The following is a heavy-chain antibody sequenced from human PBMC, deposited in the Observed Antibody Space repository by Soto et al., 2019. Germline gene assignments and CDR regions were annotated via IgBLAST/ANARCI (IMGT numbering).Heavy chain of an antibody. CDR1: GYSFTRYW. CDR3: ARHLGSGYPLGWFDP. J-gene: IGHJ5*02. D-gene: IGHD3-22*01. V-gene: IGHV5-51*01. Sequence: GESLKISCKGSGYSFTRYWIGWVRQMPGKGLEWMGIIYPGDSDTRYSPSFQGQVTISADKSISTAYLQWSSLKASDTAMYYCARHLGSGYPLGWFDPWGQGTLVTVSS. CDR2: IYPGDSDT.